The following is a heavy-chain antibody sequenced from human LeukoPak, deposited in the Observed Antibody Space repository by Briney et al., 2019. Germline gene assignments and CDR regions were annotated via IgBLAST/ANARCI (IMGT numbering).Heavy chain of an antibody. CDR2: MNPNSGNT. D-gene: IGHD3-3*01. CDR1: GYTFTNYG. V-gene: IGHV1-8*03. Sequence: ASVKVSCKSSGYTFTNYGISWVRQATGQGLEWMGWMNPNSGNTGYAQKFQGRVTITRNTSISTAYMELSSLRSEDTAVYYCATYTDFWSGYWDAFDIWGQGTMVTVSS. J-gene: IGHJ3*02. CDR3: ATYTDFWSGYWDAFDI.